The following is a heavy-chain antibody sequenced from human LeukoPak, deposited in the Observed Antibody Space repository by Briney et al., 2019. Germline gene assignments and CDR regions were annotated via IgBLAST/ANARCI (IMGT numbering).Heavy chain of an antibody. CDR2: IYHSGST. J-gene: IGHJ4*02. D-gene: IGHD3-10*02. CDR3: ARGALGSGTYYHDSFDS. Sequence: PSETLSLTCAVSGGSISSSNWWSWVRQPPGKGLEWIGEIYHSGSTNYNPSLKSRVTISVDKSKNQFSLKLSSVTAADTAVYYCARGALGSGTYYHDSFDSWGQGTLVTVSS. CDR1: GGSISSSNW. V-gene: IGHV4-4*02.